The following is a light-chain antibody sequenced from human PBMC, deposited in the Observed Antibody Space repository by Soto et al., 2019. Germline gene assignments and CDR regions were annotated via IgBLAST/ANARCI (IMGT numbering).Light chain of an antibody. Sequence: QSVLPQPASVSGSPGQSITISCTGASSDIAKYNFVSWYQQHPDKAPKLIIYEGNKRPSGISHRFSASNSGNPASLTISGLQAEDEADYYCCSYGGSSTFEVFGTGTKLTVL. CDR1: SSDIAKYNF. J-gene: IGLJ1*01. V-gene: IGLV2-23*03. CDR3: CSYGGSSTFEV. CDR2: EGN.